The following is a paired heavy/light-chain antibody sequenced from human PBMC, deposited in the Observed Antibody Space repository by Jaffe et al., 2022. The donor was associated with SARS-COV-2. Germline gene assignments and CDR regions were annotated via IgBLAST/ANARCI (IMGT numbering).Heavy chain of an antibody. D-gene: IGHD6-13*01. J-gene: IGHJ4*02. CDR2: ISYDGTNQ. CDR3: SKMAIYGQSSIYFHY. CDR1: GFSFSTYG. Sequence: QVYLVESGGGVVQPGGSLRLSCAASGFSFSTYGMHWVRQTPGKGLEWVSLISYDGTNQYYADSVKGRFTVSRDNTRNRVFLQMNSLTTDDTAVYYCSKMAIYGQSSIYFHYWGQGAQVIVSS. V-gene: IGHV3-30*18.
Light chain of an antibody. V-gene: IGLV1-40*01. J-gene: IGLJ1*01. CDR2: GNT. Sequence: QSVLTQPPSVSGAPGQRVTISCTGSASNIGAGFDVQWYQQPRGAAPKLLIYGNTNRPSGVPDRFSASKSGTSASLAITGLQAEDEADYYCQGYDTSLGYVFGSGTKVTVL. CDR3: QGYDTSLGYV. CDR1: ASNIGAGFD.